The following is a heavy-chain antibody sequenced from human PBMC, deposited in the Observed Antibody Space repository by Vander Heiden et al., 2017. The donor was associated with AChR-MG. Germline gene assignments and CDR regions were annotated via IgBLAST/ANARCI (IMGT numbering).Heavy chain of an antibody. Sequence: EVQLLESGGGLVQPGGSLRLSCAASGFTFSSYAMSWVRQAPGKGLEWVSAISGSGGSTYYADSVKGRFTISRDNSKNTLYLQMNSLRAEDTAVYYCAKDVGIAAAGERYNDYWGQGTLVTVSS. CDR3: AKDVGIAAAGERYNDY. D-gene: IGHD6-13*01. CDR2: ISGSGGST. J-gene: IGHJ4*02. CDR1: GFTFSSYA. V-gene: IGHV3-23*01.